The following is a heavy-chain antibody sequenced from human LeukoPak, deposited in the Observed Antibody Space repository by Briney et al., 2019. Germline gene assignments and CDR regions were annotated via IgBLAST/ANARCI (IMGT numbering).Heavy chain of an antibody. CDR3: AKDPIPADSGYDSLFDY. J-gene: IGHJ4*02. V-gene: IGHV3-23*01. CDR1: GFIFSSYS. Sequence: GGSLRLSCAVSGFIFSSYSMSWVRQAPGKGLEWISAISENSRKTYYADSVKGRFTISRDNSKNTLYLQMNSLRAEDTAVYYCAKDPIPADSGYDSLFDYWGQGTLVTVSS. CDR2: ISENSRKT. D-gene: IGHD5-12*01.